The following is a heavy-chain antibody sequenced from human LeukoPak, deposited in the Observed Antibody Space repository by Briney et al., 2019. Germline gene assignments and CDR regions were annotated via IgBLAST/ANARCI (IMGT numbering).Heavy chain of an antibody. D-gene: IGHD3-10*01. V-gene: IGHV1-2*02. J-gene: IGHJ5*02. CDR2: INHNSGGT. CDR3: ARAPPITRGPFDP. Sequence: ASVKVSCKASGYTFTGYYMHGLRQAPGQKLKWMGWINHNSGGTISAQKFQGRVTMTRDTSISTVYMELSRLRSDDTAVYYCARAPPITRGPFDPWGQGTLVTVSS. CDR1: GYTFTGYY.